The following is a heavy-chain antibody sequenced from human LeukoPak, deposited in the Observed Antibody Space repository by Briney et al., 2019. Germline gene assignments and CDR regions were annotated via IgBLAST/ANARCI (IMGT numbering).Heavy chain of an antibody. Sequence: PSETLSLTCTVSGGSISSSSYYWGWIRQPPGKGLEWIGSIYYSGSTYYNPSLKSRVTISVDTSKNQFSLKLSSVTAADTAVYYCARDDYGDYKGDYWGQGTLVTVSS. D-gene: IGHD4-17*01. CDR3: ARDDYGDYKGDY. J-gene: IGHJ4*02. CDR2: IYYSGST. V-gene: IGHV4-39*01. CDR1: GGSISSSSYY.